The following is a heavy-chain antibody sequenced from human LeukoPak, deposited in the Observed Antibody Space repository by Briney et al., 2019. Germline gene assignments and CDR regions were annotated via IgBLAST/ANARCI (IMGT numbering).Heavy chain of an antibody. D-gene: IGHD5-24*01. Sequence: ASEKVSCKTSGYTFRSSGISWVRQAPGRELEWMGWISAVNGDIHPAQKFQDRVTLTTDTSTSTAYMELRSLRSDDTAVYHCVKDYNYVPDYWGQGTLITVSS. CDR2: ISAVNGDI. J-gene: IGHJ4*02. CDR3: VKDYNYVPDY. V-gene: IGHV1-18*01. CDR1: GYTFRSSG.